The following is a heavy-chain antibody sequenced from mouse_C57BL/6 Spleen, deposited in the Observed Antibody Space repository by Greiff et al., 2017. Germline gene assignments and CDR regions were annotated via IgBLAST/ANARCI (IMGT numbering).Heavy chain of an antibody. CDR1: GYTFTSYW. CDR2: INPSNGGT. D-gene: IGHD4-1*01. V-gene: IGHV1-53*01. Sequence: QVQLQQPGTELVKPGASVKLSCKASGYTFTSYWMHWVKQRPGQGLEWIGNINPSNGGTNYNETFKSKATLTVDKSSRTAYMQLSSLTSEDSAVYYCAREGVLTGAHFDYWGQGTTLTVSS. J-gene: IGHJ2*01. CDR3: AREGVLTGAHFDY.